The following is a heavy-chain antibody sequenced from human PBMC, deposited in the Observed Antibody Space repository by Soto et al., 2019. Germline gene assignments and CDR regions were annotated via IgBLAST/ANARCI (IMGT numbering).Heavy chain of an antibody. J-gene: IGHJ4*02. V-gene: IGHV4-31*03. CDR1: GGSISSGGYY. CDR2: IYHSGDT. Sequence: QVKLQESGPGLVKPSQTLSLTCIVSGGSISSGGYYWNWIRQHPGKGLEWIGYIYHSGDTYYSPSLKSRVIISVDTSKNQFSLTLSSVTAADTAVYYCARSPTMTTVFDYWGQGTLVTVSS. CDR3: ARSPTMTTVFDY. D-gene: IGHD4-17*01.